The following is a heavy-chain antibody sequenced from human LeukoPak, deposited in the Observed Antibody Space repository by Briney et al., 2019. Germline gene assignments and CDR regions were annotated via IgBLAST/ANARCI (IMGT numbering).Heavy chain of an antibody. V-gene: IGHV1-2*02. D-gene: IGHD5-12*01. J-gene: IGHJ4*02. CDR1: GYTFTGYY. Sequence: ASVKVSCKASGYTFTGYYMHWVRQAPGQGLEWMGWINPNSGGTNYAQKFQGRVTMTRDTSISTAYMELSRLRSDDTAVYYCARDQGEWLRSLDYWGQGTLVTVSS. CDR3: ARDQGEWLRSLDY. CDR2: INPNSGGT.